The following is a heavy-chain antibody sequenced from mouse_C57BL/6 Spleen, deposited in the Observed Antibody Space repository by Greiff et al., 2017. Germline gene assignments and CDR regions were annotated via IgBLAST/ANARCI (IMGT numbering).Heavy chain of an antibody. Sequence: EVKVVESGGGLVKPGGSLKLSCAASGFTFSDYGMHWVRQAPEKGLEWVAYISSGSSTIYYADTVKGRFTISRDNAKNTLFLQMTSLRSEDTAMYYCARAHYYGSSYFPFAYWGQGTLVTVSA. J-gene: IGHJ3*01. CDR1: GFTFSDYG. V-gene: IGHV5-17*01. CDR3: ARAHYYGSSYFPFAY. D-gene: IGHD1-1*01. CDR2: ISSGSSTI.